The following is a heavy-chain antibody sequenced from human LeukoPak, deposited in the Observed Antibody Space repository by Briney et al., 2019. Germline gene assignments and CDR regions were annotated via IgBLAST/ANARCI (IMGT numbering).Heavy chain of an antibody. CDR3: AKVPRAELTYYFDY. Sequence: GGSLRLSCAASGFTVSSNYMSWVRQAPGKGLEWVSVIYSGGSTYYADSVKGRFTISRDNSKNTLYLQMNSLKAEDTAVYYCAKVPRAELTYYFDYWGQGTLVTVSS. CDR1: GFTVSSNY. CDR2: IYSGGST. V-gene: IGHV3-53*01. D-gene: IGHD1-7*01. J-gene: IGHJ4*02.